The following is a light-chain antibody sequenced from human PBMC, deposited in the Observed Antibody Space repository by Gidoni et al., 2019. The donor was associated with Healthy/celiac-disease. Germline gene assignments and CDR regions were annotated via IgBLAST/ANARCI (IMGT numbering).Light chain of an antibody. V-gene: IGLV1-47*01. CDR3: AAWDDSLSGPWV. J-gene: IGLJ3*02. CDR1: SSNIGSNY. Sequence: QSVLTQPPSASGTPGQRVTISCSGSSSNIGSNYVYWYQQLPGTAPKLLIYRNNQRPSGVPDRFSGSKSGTSASLAISGLRSEDEADYYCAAWDDSLSGPWVFGGGTKLTXL. CDR2: RNN.